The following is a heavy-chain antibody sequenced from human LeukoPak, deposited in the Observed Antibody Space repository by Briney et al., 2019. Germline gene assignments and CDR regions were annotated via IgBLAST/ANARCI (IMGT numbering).Heavy chain of an antibody. J-gene: IGHJ4*02. V-gene: IGHV1-18*01. D-gene: IGHD3-22*01. CDR2: ISAYNGNT. Sequence: GASVKVSCKASGYTFTSYGISWVRQAPGQGLEWMGWISAYNGNTNHAQKLQGRVTMTTDTSTSTAYMELRSLRSDDTAVYYCARDLYYYDIPVPGDYWGQGTLVTVSS. CDR1: GYTFTSYG. CDR3: ARDLYYYDIPVPGDY.